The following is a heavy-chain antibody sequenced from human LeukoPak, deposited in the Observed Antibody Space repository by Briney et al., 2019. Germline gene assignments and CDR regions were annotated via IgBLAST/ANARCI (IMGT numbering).Heavy chain of an antibody. CDR3: ARRNLFRTYYYDSSGYYGNDAFDI. J-gene: IGHJ3*02. CDR1: GGSFSSNNYY. CDR2: IYYSGST. D-gene: IGHD3-22*01. V-gene: IGHV4-39*07. Sequence: PSETLSLTCTVSGGSFSSNNYYWGWIRQPPGKGLEWIGSIYYSGSTYYNPSLKSRVTISVDTSKNQFSLKLSSVTAADTAVYYCARRNLFRTYYYDSSGYYGNDAFDIWGQGTMVTVSS.